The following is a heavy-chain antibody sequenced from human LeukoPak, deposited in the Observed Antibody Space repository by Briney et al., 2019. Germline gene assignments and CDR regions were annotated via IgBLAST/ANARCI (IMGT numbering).Heavy chain of an antibody. CDR1: GFTFHDYG. CDR2: INWNGGST. CDR3: ARLAEYQLLGQDYYYYYMDV. V-gene: IGHV3-20*04. J-gene: IGHJ6*03. Sequence: GGSLRLSCAASGFTFHDYGMSWVRQAPGKGLEGVSGINWNGGSTGYADSVKGRFTISRDNAKNSLYLQMNSLRAEDTALYYCARLAEYQLLGQDYYYYYMDVWGKGTTVTVSS. D-gene: IGHD2-2*01.